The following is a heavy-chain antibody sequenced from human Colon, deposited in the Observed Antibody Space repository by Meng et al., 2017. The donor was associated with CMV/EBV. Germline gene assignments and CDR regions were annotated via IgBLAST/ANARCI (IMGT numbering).Heavy chain of an antibody. CDR2: ISGGGSST. CDR3: VKDLRITVFGVATL. J-gene: IGHJ4*02. D-gene: IGHD3-3*01. V-gene: IGHV3-23*01. Sequence: GESLKISCAASGFTFSSYGMSWVRQAPGKGLEWVSGISGGGSSTKYRDSVKGRFTISRDNSKSTVYLQMNSLTAEDTAVYYCVKDLRITVFGVATLWGQGTLVTVSS. CDR1: GFTFSSYG.